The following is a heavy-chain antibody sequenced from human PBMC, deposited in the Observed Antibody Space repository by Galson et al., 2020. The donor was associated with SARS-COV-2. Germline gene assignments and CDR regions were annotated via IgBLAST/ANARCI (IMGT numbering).Heavy chain of an antibody. V-gene: IGHV1-24*01. Sequence: GESLKISCKVSGYTLTELSMHWVRQAPGKGLEWMGGFDPEDGETIYAQKFQGRVTMTEDTSTDTAYMELSSLRSEDTAVYYCATCGWELQCNGLDPGAQGTLVTVS. D-gene: IGHD1-26*01. CDR1: GYTLTELS. J-gene: IGHJ5*02. CDR2: FDPEDGET. CDR3: ATCGWELQCNGLDP.